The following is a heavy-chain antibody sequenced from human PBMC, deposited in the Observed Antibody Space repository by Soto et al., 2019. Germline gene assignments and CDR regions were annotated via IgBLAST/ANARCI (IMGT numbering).Heavy chain of an antibody. D-gene: IGHD6-25*01. CDR2: IYYIGST. J-gene: IGHJ4*01. Sequence: QVQLQESGPGLVKPSQTLSLTCTVSGGSISSGSYYWTWIRQQQGKGLEWIGYIYYIGSTYYNPAPKSRVTVPGDTAKNQFSLTLSPVTAAGTAVYYCATQRPEAHYFDSRGPGALVTVSS. V-gene: IGHV4-31*03. CDR3: ATQRPEAHYFDS. CDR1: GGSISSGSYY.